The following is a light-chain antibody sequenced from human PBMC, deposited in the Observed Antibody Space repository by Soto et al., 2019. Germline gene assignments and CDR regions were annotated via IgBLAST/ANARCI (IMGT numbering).Light chain of an antibody. CDR3: CSYAGSSTLYV. J-gene: IGLJ1*01. CDR2: EVS. Sequence: QSALTQPASVSGSPGQSITISCSGTSSDVGRYNYVSWYQQHPGKVPKLIIYEVSHRPSGVSNRFSGSKSGNTASLTISGLQTEDEADYYCCSYAGSSTLYVFGTGTKLTVL. V-gene: IGLV2-23*02. CDR1: SSDVGRYNY.